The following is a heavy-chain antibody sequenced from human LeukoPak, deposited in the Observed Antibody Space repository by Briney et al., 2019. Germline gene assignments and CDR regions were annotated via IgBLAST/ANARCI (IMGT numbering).Heavy chain of an antibody. D-gene: IGHD6-13*01. CDR1: GGSISSSSYY. J-gene: IGHJ4*02. CDR2: IYYSGST. Sequence: SETLSLTCTVSGGSISSSSYYWGWIRQPPGKGLEWTGSIYYSGSTYYNPSLKSRVTISVDTSKNQFSLKLSSVTAADTAVYYCARRAAAGIRFDYWGQGTLVTVSS. V-gene: IGHV4-39*01. CDR3: ARRAAAGIRFDY.